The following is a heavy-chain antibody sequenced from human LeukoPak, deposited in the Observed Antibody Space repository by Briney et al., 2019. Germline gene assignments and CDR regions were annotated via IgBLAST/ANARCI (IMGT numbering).Heavy chain of an antibody. Sequence: GASVKVSCKASGYTFTGYYMHWVRQAPGQGLEWMGWINPNSGGTNYAQKFQGRVTMTRDTSISTAYMELSRLRSDDTAVYYCARETAQYQLPPGSAHLELNWFDPWGQGTLSPSPQ. D-gene: IGHD2-2*01. CDR3: ARETAQYQLPPGSAHLELNWFDP. V-gene: IGHV1-2*02. CDR2: INPNSGGT. J-gene: IGHJ5*02. CDR1: GYTFTGYY.